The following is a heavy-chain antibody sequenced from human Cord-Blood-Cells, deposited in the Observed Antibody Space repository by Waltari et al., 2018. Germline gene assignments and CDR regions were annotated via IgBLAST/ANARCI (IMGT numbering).Heavy chain of an antibody. CDR1: GFTFSSYW. CDR3: ARGGSGSYWDWFDP. V-gene: IGHV3-74*01. Sequence: EVQLVESGGGLVQPGGSLRLSCEASGFTFSSYWMPWFGQVPGKGLVWVSRINSDGSSTSYADSVKGRFTIARDNAKNTLYLQMNSLRAEDTAVYYCARGGSGSYWDWFDPWGQGTLVTVSS. J-gene: IGHJ5*02. D-gene: IGHD3-10*01. CDR2: INSDGSST.